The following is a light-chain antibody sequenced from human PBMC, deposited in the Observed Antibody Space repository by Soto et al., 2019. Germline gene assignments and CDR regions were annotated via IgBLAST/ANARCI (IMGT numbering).Light chain of an antibody. CDR3: QQYNSYWT. J-gene: IGKJ1*01. V-gene: IGKV3-15*01. Sequence: EIVMTQSPATLSVSPGERATFSCRASQSVSSNLAWYQQKPGQAPRLLIYGASTRATGIPARFSGSGSGTEFTLTISSLQPDDFATYYCQQYNSYWTFGQGTKVDIK. CDR1: QSVSSN. CDR2: GAS.